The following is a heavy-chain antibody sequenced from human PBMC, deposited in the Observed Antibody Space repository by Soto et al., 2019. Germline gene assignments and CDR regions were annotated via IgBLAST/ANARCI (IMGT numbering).Heavy chain of an antibody. J-gene: IGHJ6*02. Sequence: ASVKVSCKASGYTFTSYGISWVRQAPGQGLEWMGWISAYNGNTNYAQKLQGRVTMTTDTSTSTAYMELRSLRSDDTAVYYCARSGYSSSWYVNYHYYGMDVWGQGTTVTVSS. V-gene: IGHV1-18*01. CDR1: GYTFTSYG. CDR3: ARSGYSSSWYVNYHYYGMDV. CDR2: ISAYNGNT. D-gene: IGHD6-13*01.